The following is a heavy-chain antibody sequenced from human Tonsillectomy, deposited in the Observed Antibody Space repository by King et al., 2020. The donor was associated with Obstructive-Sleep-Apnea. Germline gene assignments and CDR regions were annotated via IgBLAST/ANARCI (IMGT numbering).Heavy chain of an antibody. CDR3: ARSPYGSGIIDYFDP. CDR2: IYYSGST. J-gene: IGHJ5*02. CDR1: GGSISTYY. Sequence: VQLQESGPGLVKPSETLSLTCTVSGGSISTYYWSWLRQPPGKGLEWIGYIYYSGSTNYRPSLKRRVSISVDTSKNQFSLKLSSVTAADTAVYYCARSPYGSGIIDYFDPWGQGTLVTVSS. V-gene: IGHV4-59*01. D-gene: IGHD3-10*01.